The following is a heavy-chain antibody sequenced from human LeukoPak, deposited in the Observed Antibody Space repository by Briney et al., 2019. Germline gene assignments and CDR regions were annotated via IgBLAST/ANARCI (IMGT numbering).Heavy chain of an antibody. D-gene: IGHD3-10*01. J-gene: IGHJ5*02. CDR1: GDSISRGGYY. CDR3: ARDLRGIRGVGSNWFDP. V-gene: IGHV4-31*03. CDR2: IFYSGST. Sequence: PSQTLSLTCTVSGDSISRGGYYWSWIRQHPGKGLEWIGYIFYSGSTYYSPSLKSRVNISVDTSKNQFSLKLSSVTAADTAVYYCARDLRGIRGVGSNWFDPWGQGTLVTVSS.